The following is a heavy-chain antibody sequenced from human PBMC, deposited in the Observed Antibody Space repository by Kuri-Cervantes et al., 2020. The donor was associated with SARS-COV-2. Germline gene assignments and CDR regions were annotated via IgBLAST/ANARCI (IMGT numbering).Heavy chain of an antibody. CDR3: ARQKAARPGSAAHFDY. D-gene: IGHD6-6*01. CDR2: IYPGDSDT. Sequence: GESLKISCKGSGYSFTSYWIGWVRQMPGKGLEWMGIIYPGDSDTRYSPSFQGQVTISADKSISTAYLQWSSLKASDTATYYCARQKAARPGSAAHFDYWGQGTLVTVSS. V-gene: IGHV5-51*01. CDR1: GYSFTSYW. J-gene: IGHJ4*02.